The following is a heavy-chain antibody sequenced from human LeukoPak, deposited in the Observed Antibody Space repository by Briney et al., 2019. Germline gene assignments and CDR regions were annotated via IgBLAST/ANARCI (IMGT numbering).Heavy chain of an antibody. V-gene: IGHV3-30-3*01. CDR3: ARSYDSSGNFDY. D-gene: IGHD3-22*01. CDR1: GFTFSSYA. Sequence: GGSLRLSCAASGFTFSSYATHWVRQAPGKGLEWVAVISYDGSNKYYADSVKGRFTISRDNSKNTLYLQMNSLRAEDTAVYYCARSYDSSGNFDYWGQGTLVTVSS. J-gene: IGHJ4*02. CDR2: ISYDGSNK.